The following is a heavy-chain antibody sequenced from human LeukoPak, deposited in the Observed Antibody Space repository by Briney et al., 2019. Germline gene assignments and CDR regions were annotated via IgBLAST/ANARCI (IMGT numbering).Heavy chain of an antibody. J-gene: IGHJ6*02. Sequence: ASVKVSCKASGYTFTGYYMHWVRQAPGQGLEWMGWINPNSGGTNYAQKFQGWVTMTRDTSISTAYMELSRLRSDDTAVYYCARSGVLWFGELLLRDYGMDVWGQGTTVTVSS. D-gene: IGHD3-10*01. CDR3: ARSGVLWFGELLLRDYGMDV. V-gene: IGHV1-2*04. CDR2: INPNSGGT. CDR1: GYTFTGYY.